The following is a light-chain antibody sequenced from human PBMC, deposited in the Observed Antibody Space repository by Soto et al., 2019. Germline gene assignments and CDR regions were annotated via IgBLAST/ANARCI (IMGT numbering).Light chain of an antibody. CDR3: QQYNSWPPKYT. J-gene: IGKJ2*01. V-gene: IGKV3-15*01. CDR2: RAS. Sequence: EIVMTQSPATLSVSPGGRATLSCRASQSVSSYLAWYQQRRGQPPRLLIYRASTRATGIPDRFSGSGSGTEFPLTISTLQSEDFALCYCQQYNSWPPKYTFGQGTKLEI. CDR1: QSVSSY.